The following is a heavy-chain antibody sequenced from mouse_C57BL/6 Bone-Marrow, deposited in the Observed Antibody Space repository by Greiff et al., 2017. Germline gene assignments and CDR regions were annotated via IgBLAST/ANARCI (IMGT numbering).Heavy chain of an antibody. CDR2: IYPRDGST. CDR1: GYTFTSYD. CDR3: ARRTGV. V-gene: IGHV1-85*01. J-gene: IGHJ1*03. Sequence: VKLQESGPELVKPGASVKLSCKASGYTFTSYDINWVKQRPGQGLEWIGWIYPRDGSTKYNEKFKGKATLTVDTSSSTAYMERHSLTSKDSAVYFCARRTGVWGTGTTVTVSS.